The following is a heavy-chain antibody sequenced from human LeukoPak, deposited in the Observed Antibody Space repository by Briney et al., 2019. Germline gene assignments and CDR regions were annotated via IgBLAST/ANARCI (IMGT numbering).Heavy chain of an antibody. CDR3: ARHGDLLSPFQT. CDR2: INYSGST. CDR1: GGSISSTSYY. D-gene: IGHD2-21*02. Sequence: SETLSLTCTVSGGSISSTSYYWGWIRQPPGKGLEWIGTINYSGSTYYNPSLKGRVTISVDTSKNQISLKLNSVTAADTAMYYCARHGDLLSPFQTWGQGTLVTVSS. J-gene: IGHJ5*02. V-gene: IGHV4-39*01.